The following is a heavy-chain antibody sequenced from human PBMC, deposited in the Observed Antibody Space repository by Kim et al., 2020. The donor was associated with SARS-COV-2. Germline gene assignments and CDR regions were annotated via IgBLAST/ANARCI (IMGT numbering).Heavy chain of an antibody. V-gene: IGHV3-7*01. CDR3: ARLKHYYDSNDYYYYYGMDV. CDR2: IQHDGSEK. Sequence: GGSLRLSCAASGFTFSSYWMSWVRQAPGKGLEWVANIQHDGSEKYYVDSVKGRFTISRDNANNSLYLQVNSLRVEDTAVYYCARLKHYYDSNDYYYYYGMDVWGQGTTVTVSS. D-gene: IGHD3-22*01. J-gene: IGHJ6*02. CDR1: GFTFSSYW.